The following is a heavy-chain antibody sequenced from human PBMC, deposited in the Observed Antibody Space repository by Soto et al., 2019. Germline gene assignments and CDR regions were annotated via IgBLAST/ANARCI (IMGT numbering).Heavy chain of an antibody. V-gene: IGHV4-34*01. CDR1: GGSFSGYY. J-gene: IGHJ6*03. Sequence: SETLSLTCAVYGGSFSGYYWSWIRQPPGKGLEWIGEINHSGSTNYNPSLKSRVTISVDTSKNQFSLKLSSVTAADTAVYYCARERGVAARPKGAYYYYYMDVGGKGTTVTVSS. D-gene: IGHD6-6*01. CDR2: INHSGST. CDR3: ARERGVAARPKGAYYYYYMDV.